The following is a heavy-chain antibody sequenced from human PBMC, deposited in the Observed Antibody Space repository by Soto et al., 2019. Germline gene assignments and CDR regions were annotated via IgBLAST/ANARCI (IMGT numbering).Heavy chain of an antibody. CDR3: ARTVRQQLATDAFDI. CDR1: GYSISSSNW. Sequence: SETLSLTCAVSGYSISSSNWWGWIRQPPGKGLEWIGYIYYSGSTYYNPSLKSRVTMSVDTSKNQFSLKLSSVTAVDTAVYYCARTVRQQLATDAFDIWGQGTMVTVS. J-gene: IGHJ3*02. CDR2: IYYSGST. D-gene: IGHD6-13*01. V-gene: IGHV4-28*01.